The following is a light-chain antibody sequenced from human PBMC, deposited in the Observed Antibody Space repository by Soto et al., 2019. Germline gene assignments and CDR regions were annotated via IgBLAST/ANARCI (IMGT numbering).Light chain of an antibody. V-gene: IGLV2-14*03. Sequence: QSLLTQPASVSGSPGQSITISCTGTSSDVGGYNYVSWYQHHPGKAPKLMIFDVSNRPSGVSNRFSGSKSANTASLTISGLQAEDEADYYCSSYTSSSTPYVFGTGTKVTVL. CDR2: DVS. CDR3: SSYTSSSTPYV. CDR1: SSDVGGYNY. J-gene: IGLJ1*01.